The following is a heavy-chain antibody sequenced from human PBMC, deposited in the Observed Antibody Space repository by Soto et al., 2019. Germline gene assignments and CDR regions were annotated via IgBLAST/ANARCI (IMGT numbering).Heavy chain of an antibody. CDR1: GFSFSTYS. D-gene: IGHD6-13*01. J-gene: IGHJ4*02. Sequence: GGSLRLSCAASGFSFSTYSMTWVRQVPGKGLDWVSAISGSATTTYYAESVQGRFTISRDNSRNTLYLQMNSLRVEGTAIYYCTRDRIAAAGTFDYWGRGTLVTVSS. CDR2: ISGSATTT. CDR3: TRDRIAAAGTFDY. V-gene: IGHV3-23*01.